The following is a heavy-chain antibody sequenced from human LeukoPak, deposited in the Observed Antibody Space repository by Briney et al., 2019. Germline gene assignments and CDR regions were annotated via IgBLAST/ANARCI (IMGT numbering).Heavy chain of an antibody. V-gene: IGHV3-21*01. CDR2: ISSSSSYI. Sequence: GGSLRLSCAASGFTFSSYSMNWVRQAPGKGLEWVSSISSSSSYIYYADSVKGRFTISRDNAKNSLYLQMNSLRAEDTAVYYCARGSITYYYDSSGYDFDYWGQGTLVTASS. CDR1: GFTFSSYS. J-gene: IGHJ4*02. D-gene: IGHD3-22*01. CDR3: ARGSITYYYDSSGYDFDY.